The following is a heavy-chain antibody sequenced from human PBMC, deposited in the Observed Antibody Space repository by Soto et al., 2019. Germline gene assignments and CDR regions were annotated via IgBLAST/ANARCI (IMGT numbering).Heavy chain of an antibody. V-gene: IGHV3-7*04. CDR2: IKQDGSEK. CDR3: ARGGWSTSPPGGFDP. D-gene: IGHD2-2*01. CDR1: GFTFSSYW. J-gene: IGHJ5*02. Sequence: GGSLRLSCAASGFTFSSYWMSWVRQAPGKGLEWVANIKQDGSEKYYVDSVKGRFTISRDNAKNSLYLQMNSLRAEDTAVYYCARGGWSTSPPGGFDPWGQGTLVTVSS.